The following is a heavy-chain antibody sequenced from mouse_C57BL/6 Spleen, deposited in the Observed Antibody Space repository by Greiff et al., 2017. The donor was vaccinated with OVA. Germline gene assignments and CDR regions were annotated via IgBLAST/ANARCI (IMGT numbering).Heavy chain of an antibody. V-gene: IGHV1-18*01. Sequence: VQLKESGPELVKPGASVKIPCKASGYTFTDYNMDWVKQSHGKSLEWIGDINPNNGGTIYNQKFKGKATLTVDKSSSTAYMELRSLTSEDTAVYYCERRGYGSSFAYWGQGTLVTVSA. CDR1: GYTFTDYN. J-gene: IGHJ3*01. CDR3: ERRGYGSSFAY. D-gene: IGHD1-1*01. CDR2: INPNNGGT.